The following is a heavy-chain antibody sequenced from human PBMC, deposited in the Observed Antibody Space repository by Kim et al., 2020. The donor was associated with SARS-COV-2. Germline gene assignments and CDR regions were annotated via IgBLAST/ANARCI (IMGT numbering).Heavy chain of an antibody. D-gene: IGHD6-13*01. CDR3: ASIAAAGSPPFDY. CDR1: GGSFSGYY. CDR2: INHSGST. Sequence: SETLSLPCAVYGGSFSGYYWSWIRQPPGKGLEWIGEINHSGSTNYNPSLKSRVTISVDTSKNQFSLKLSSVTAADTAVYYCASIAAAGSPPFDYWGQGTLVTVSS. J-gene: IGHJ4*02. V-gene: IGHV4-34*01.